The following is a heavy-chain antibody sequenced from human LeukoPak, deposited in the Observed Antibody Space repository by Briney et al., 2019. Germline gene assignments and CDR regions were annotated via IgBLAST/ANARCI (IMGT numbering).Heavy chain of an antibody. Sequence: PGGSLRLSCAVSGFIVSSNYMSWVRQARGKGREWVSVVYSGGSTYYADSVKGRFTIFRDSSKDMLFLQINSLRAEDTAVYYCARVNTLVRGVIITIVDYYMDVWGKGTTVTISS. D-gene: IGHD3-10*01. J-gene: IGHJ6*03. CDR2: VYSGGST. V-gene: IGHV3-53*01. CDR3: ARVNTLVRGVIITIVDYYMDV. CDR1: GFIVSSNY.